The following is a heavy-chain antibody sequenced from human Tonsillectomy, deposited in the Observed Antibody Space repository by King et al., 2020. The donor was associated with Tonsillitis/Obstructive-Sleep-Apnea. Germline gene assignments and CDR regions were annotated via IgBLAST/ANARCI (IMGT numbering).Heavy chain of an antibody. CDR1: GGSFSYYY. D-gene: IGHD3-9*01. V-gene: IGHV4-34*01. CDR2: ISHYGST. Sequence: VQLPQWGAGLLKPSETLSLTCAVYGGSFSYYYWSWIRQSPGKGLEWIGEISHYGSTNYNPSLKSRVTISVDTSKNQFSLKVSSVTAADTAVYNCARGPDYDILTGDDYYYYYGIDVWGQGTTVTVSS. CDR3: ARGPDYDILTGDDYYYYYGIDV. J-gene: IGHJ6*02.